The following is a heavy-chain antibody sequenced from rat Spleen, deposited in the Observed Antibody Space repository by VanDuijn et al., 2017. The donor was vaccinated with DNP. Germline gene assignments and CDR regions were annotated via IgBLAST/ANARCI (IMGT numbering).Heavy chain of an antibody. J-gene: IGHJ2*01. CDR1: GFTFSDYN. Sequence: EVQLVESGGGVVQPGRSLKLSCAASGFTFSDYNMAWVRQAPKKGLEWVATINYDGSRTYYPDSVKGRFTISRDNAKSTLYLQMDSLRSEDTATYYCTTDFERGYWGQGVMVTVSS. CDR3: TTDFERGY. CDR2: INYDGSRT. V-gene: IGHV5S10*01. D-gene: IGHD1-11*01.